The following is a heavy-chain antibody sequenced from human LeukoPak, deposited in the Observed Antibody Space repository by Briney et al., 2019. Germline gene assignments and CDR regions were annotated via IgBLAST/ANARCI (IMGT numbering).Heavy chain of an antibody. CDR2: IYYSGST. D-gene: IGHD5-18*01. CDR1: GGSISSYY. Sequence: SETLSLTCTVSGGSISSYYWSWIRRPPGKGLEWIGYIYYSGSTNYNPSLKSRVTISVDTSKNQFSLKLSSVTAADTAVYYCARHKKDTAMVLYAFDIWGQGTMVTVSS. V-gene: IGHV4-59*08. CDR3: ARHKKDTAMVLYAFDI. J-gene: IGHJ3*02.